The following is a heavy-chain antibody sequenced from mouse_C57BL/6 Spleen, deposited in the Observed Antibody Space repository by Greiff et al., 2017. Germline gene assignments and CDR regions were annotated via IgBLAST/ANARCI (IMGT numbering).Heavy chain of an antibody. CDR1: GFTFSSYG. CDR3: ARQDDDVWFAY. V-gene: IGHV5-6*01. Sequence: EVKLVESGGDLVKPGGSLKLSCAASGFTFSSYGMSWVRQTPDKRLEWVATISSGGSYTYYPDSLKGRCTISRDNAKNTLYLQMSSLKSEDTAMDYCARQDDDVWFAYWGQGTLVTVSA. CDR2: ISSGGSYT. J-gene: IGHJ3*01. D-gene: IGHD2-4*01.